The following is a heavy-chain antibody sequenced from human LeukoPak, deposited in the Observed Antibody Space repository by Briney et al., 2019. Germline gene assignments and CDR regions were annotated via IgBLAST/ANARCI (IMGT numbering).Heavy chain of an antibody. CDR3: AKSGAARFDY. V-gene: IGHV3-23*01. CDR1: GFTFSSYA. D-gene: IGHD6-6*01. CDR2: ISGSGGAT. Sequence: AGGSLRLSCAASGFTFSSYAMSWVRQAPGKGLEWVSSISGSGGATYYADSVKGRFTISRDESKNTLDVQMNSLRAEDTAVYYCAKSGAARFDYWGQGTLVTVSS. J-gene: IGHJ4*02.